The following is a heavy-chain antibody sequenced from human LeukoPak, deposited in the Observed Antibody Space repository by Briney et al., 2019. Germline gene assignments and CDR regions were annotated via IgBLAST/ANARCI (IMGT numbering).Heavy chain of an antibody. Sequence: SETLSLTCTVSGGSIGSSSYYWGWIRQPPGKGLEWIGSIYYSGSTYYNPSLKSRVTISVDTSKNQFSLKLSSVTAADTAVYYCARDWNSMDYWGQGTLVTVSS. D-gene: IGHD1/OR15-1a*01. CDR2: IYYSGST. J-gene: IGHJ4*02. CDR3: ARDWNSMDY. CDR1: GGSIGSSSYY. V-gene: IGHV4-39*07.